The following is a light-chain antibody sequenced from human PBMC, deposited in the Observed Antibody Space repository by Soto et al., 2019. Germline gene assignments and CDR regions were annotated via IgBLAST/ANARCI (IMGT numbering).Light chain of an antibody. Sequence: EIVMTQSPATLSLSPGERATLSCRASQSVSSTYLAWYQQKPGQAPRLLIYDASNRATGIPARFSGSGSGTDFTLTISSLEPEDFASYYCQQSYNGPFTFGHGTKVDIK. J-gene: IGKJ3*01. CDR2: DAS. CDR1: QSVSSTY. CDR3: QQSYNGPFT. V-gene: IGKV3-11*01.